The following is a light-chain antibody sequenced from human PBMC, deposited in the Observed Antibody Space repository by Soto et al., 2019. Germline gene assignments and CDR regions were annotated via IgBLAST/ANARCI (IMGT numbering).Light chain of an antibody. V-gene: IGKV3-20*01. CDR3: QQYETSPRT. CDR2: GAS. J-gene: IGKJ1*01. Sequence: VLTQSPAALSVSPGERATLSCRASQSVSSNLAWYQQKPGQAPRLLIYGASNRATGIPDRFSGSGSGTDFTLTISRLEPEDFAVYYCQQYETSPRTFGQGTKV. CDR1: QSVSSN.